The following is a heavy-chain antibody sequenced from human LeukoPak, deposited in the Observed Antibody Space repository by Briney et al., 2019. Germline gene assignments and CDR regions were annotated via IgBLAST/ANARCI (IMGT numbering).Heavy chain of an antibody. CDR3: ARYRDYYDSSGYYSYYFDY. V-gene: IGHV4-59*01. D-gene: IGHD3-22*01. J-gene: IGHJ4*02. Sequence: SETLSLTCTVSGGSIGSYYWSWIRQPPGKGLEWIGYIYYSGSTNYNPSLKSRVTISVDTSKNQFSLKLSSVTAADTAVYYCARYRDYYDSSGYYSYYFDYWGQGTLVTVSS. CDR2: IYYSGST. CDR1: GGSIGSYY.